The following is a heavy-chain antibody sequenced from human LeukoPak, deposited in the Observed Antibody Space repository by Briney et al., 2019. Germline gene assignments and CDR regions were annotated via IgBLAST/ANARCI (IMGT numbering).Heavy chain of an antibody. Sequence: GGSLRLSCAASGFTFSSYAMSWVRQAPGKGLEWVSGTSGSGGSTYYADSVKGRFTISRDSSRNTLYLQMNSLRAEDTAHYYCAREDCSAGTCYVFDYWGQGTLVTVSS. D-gene: IGHD2-15*01. J-gene: IGHJ4*02. V-gene: IGHV3-23*01. CDR2: TSGSGGST. CDR1: GFTFSSYA. CDR3: AREDCSAGTCYVFDY.